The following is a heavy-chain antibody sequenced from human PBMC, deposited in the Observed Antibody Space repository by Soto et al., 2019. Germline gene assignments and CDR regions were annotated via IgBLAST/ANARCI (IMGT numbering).Heavy chain of an antibody. Sequence: QVQLVAAGGGVVQPGRSLRLSCAASVFKFNIYGMHWVRQAPGKGLEWVAEIWYDGSNKYHADSVKGRFTISRDNSKDILYLEMNSLRAEDTALYYCARDRRSDRGNWFGPWGQGIPVTVSS. V-gene: IGHV3-33*01. CDR1: VFKFNIYG. CDR3: ARDRRSDRGNWFGP. J-gene: IGHJ5*02. CDR2: IWYDGSNK. D-gene: IGHD2-15*01.